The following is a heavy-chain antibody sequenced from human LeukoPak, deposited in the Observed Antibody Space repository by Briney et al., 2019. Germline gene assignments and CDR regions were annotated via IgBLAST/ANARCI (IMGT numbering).Heavy chain of an antibody. J-gene: IGHJ4*02. CDR1: GFSFTTYS. V-gene: IGHV3-21*04. CDR3: ARDYCSGVTCYSGY. D-gene: IGHD2-15*01. Sequence: GGSLRLSCAASGFSFTTYSMNWVRQAPGKGLEWVSSISSSNSFIYYADSVKGRFTISRDNAKNSLYLQLNSLRAADTAVYYCARDYCSGVTCYSGYWGQGTLVTVSS. CDR2: ISSSNSFI.